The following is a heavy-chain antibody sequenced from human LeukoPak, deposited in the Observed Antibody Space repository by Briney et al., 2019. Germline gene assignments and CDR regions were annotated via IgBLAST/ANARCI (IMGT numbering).Heavy chain of an antibody. V-gene: IGHV4-34*01. Sequence: SETLSLTCAVYGGSFSGYYWSWIRQPPVKGLEWIGEINHSGSTNYNPSLKSRVTISVDTSKNQFSLKLSSVTAADTAVYYCSRGVTTKLTSRSTYDYWGQGTLVTVSS. D-gene: IGHD4-4*01. CDR3: SRGVTTKLTSRSTYDY. J-gene: IGHJ4*02. CDR2: INHSGST. CDR1: GGSFSGYY.